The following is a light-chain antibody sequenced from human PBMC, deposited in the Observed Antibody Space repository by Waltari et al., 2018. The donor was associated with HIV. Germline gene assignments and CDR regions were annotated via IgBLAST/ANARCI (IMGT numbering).Light chain of an antibody. CDR2: GKN. J-gene: IGLJ2*01. CDR3: NSRDSLGVV. Sequence: SSELTQDPAVSVALGQTVRITCQGDSLRSYYASWYQQKPGQAPVLVIYGKNNRPSGIPDRFSVSSSVNTASLTITGAQADDEADYYCNSRDSLGVVFGGWTKLTVL. V-gene: IGLV3-19*01. CDR1: SLRSYY.